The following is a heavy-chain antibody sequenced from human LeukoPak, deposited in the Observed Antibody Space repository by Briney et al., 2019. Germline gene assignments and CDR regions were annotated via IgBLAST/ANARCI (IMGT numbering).Heavy chain of an antibody. V-gene: IGHV4-39*07. J-gene: IGHJ4*02. CDR1: GGSISSSSYY. CDR3: ASYYYDFWSGYYYFDY. Sequence: PSETLSLTCTVSGGSISSSSYYWGWIRQPPGKGLEWIGSIYYSGSTYYNPSLKSRVTISVDTSKNQFSLKLSSVTAADTAVYYCASYYYDFWSGYYYFDYWGQGTLVTVSS. CDR2: IYYSGST. D-gene: IGHD3-3*01.